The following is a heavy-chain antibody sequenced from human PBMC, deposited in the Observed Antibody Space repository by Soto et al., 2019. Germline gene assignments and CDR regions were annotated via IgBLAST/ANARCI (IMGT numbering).Heavy chain of an antibody. CDR2: ISYDGSNK. CDR3: AKDPSNWNDGGWFDP. V-gene: IGHV3-30*18. J-gene: IGHJ5*02. CDR1: GFTLSSYA. Sequence: VQLLESGGGLAQPGGSLRLSCAASGFTLSSYAMSWVRQAPGKGLEWVAVISYDGSNKYYADSVKGRFTISRDNSKNTLYLQMNSLRAEDTAVYYCAKDPSNWNDGGWFDPWGQGTLVTVSS. D-gene: IGHD1-20*01.